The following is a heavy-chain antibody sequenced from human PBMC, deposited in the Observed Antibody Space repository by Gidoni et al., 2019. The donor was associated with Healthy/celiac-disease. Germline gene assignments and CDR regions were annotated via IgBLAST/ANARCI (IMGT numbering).Heavy chain of an antibody. CDR2: IYHSGST. V-gene: IGHV4-38-2*01. J-gene: IGHJ4*02. Sequence: QVQLQESGPGLVKPSETLSLTCAVSGYSISSGYYWGWIRQPPGKGLEWIGSIYHSGSTYYNPSLKSRVTISVETSKNQFSLKLSSVTAADTAVYYCARGLPRRYFDYWGQGTLVTVSS. CDR1: GYSISSGYY. CDR3: ARGLPRRYFDY.